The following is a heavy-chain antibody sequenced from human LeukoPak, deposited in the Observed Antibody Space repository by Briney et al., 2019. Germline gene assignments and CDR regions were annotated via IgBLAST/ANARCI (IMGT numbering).Heavy chain of an antibody. Sequence: EASVKVSCKASGGTFSSYAISWVRQAPGQGLEWMGGIIPIFGTANYAQKFQGRVTITADKSTSTAYMELSSLRSEDTAVYYCARHLGYCSGGSCYNPPDYWGQGTLVTVSS. J-gene: IGHJ4*02. CDR2: IIPIFGTA. D-gene: IGHD2-15*01. V-gene: IGHV1-69*06. CDR3: ARHLGYCSGGSCYNPPDY. CDR1: GGTFSSYA.